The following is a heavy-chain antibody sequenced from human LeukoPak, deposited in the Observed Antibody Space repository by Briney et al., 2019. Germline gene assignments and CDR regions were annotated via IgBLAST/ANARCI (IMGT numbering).Heavy chain of an antibody. J-gene: IGHJ4*02. Sequence: GGSLRLSLAASGFTFCSSAMSWGRQAPGEGLGLVTSIIGNGISTYYADSVKGRFTISRDNSQNTLYLQMNSLSAEDTAVYYCARDHRSSTWPFDYWGQGTLVTVSS. V-gene: IGHV3-23*01. CDR2: IIGNGIST. D-gene: IGHD6-13*01. CDR3: ARDHRSSTWPFDY. CDR1: GFTFCSSA.